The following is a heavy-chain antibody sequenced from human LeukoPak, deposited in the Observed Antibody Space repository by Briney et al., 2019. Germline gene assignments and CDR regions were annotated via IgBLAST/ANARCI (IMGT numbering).Heavy chain of an antibody. CDR2: ISYDGSNK. D-gene: IGHD4-17*01. V-gene: IGHV3-30*04. CDR1: GFTFSSYA. CDR3: ARDLNDYGDYGGDY. Sequence: GGSLRLSCAASGFTFSSYAMHRVRQAPGKGLEWVAVISYDGSNKYYADSVKGRFTISRDNSKNTLYLQMNSLRAEDTAVYYCARDLNDYGDYGGDYWGQGTLVTVSS. J-gene: IGHJ4*02.